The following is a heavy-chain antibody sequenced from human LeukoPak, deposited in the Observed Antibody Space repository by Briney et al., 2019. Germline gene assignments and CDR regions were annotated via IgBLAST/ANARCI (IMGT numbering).Heavy chain of an antibody. Sequence: PGGSLRLSCAASGFTFSSYAMHWVRQAPGKGLEWVAVIWLDGSNEYYADSVKGRFTISRDNSKNTLYLQMTSLRAEDTAVYYCARDSIAAYYFDNWGQGTLVTVSS. D-gene: IGHD6-6*01. CDR1: GFTFSSYA. CDR3: ARDSIAAYYFDN. V-gene: IGHV3-33*08. CDR2: IWLDGSNE. J-gene: IGHJ4*02.